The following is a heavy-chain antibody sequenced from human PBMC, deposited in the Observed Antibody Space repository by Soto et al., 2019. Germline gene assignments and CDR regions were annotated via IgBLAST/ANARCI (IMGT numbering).Heavy chain of an antibody. J-gene: IGHJ5*02. CDR2: ISYDGSNK. Sequence: QVQLVESGGGVVQPGRSLRLSCAASGFTFSSYAMHWVRQAPGKGLEWVAVISYDGSNKYYEDSVKGRFTISRDNSKNTLYLQMNSLRAEDTAVYYCALIGTTENWFDPWGQGTLVTVSS. V-gene: IGHV3-30-3*01. D-gene: IGHD1-7*01. CDR1: GFTFSSYA. CDR3: ALIGTTENWFDP.